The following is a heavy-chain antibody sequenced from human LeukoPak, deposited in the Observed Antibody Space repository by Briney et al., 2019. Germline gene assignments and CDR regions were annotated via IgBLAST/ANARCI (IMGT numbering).Heavy chain of an antibody. CDR3: ARELGTSYGYFDY. D-gene: IGHD5-18*01. CDR2: INPIFGTA. Sequence: AASVKVSCKASGGTFSSYAISWVRQAPGQGLEWMGGINPIFGTANYAQKFQGRVTITADESTSTAYMELSSLRSEDTAVYYCARELGTSYGYFDYWGQGTLVTVPS. J-gene: IGHJ4*02. CDR1: GGTFSSYA. V-gene: IGHV1-69*13.